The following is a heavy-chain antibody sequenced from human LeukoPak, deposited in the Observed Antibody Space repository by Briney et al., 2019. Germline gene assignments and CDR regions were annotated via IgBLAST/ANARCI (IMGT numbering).Heavy chain of an antibody. CDR2: ITNRGSGSTI. D-gene: IGHD6-25*01. CDR3: AREHSSSGWGYFDY. Sequence: GGSLRLSCAASGFTFSSYEMNWVRQAPGKGLEWASYITNRGSGSTIYYAGSVKGRFTVSRDDAKNSLYLQMNSLRVEDTAVYYCAREHSSSGWGYFDYWGQGALVTVSS. J-gene: IGHJ4*02. V-gene: IGHV3-48*03. CDR1: GFTFSSYE.